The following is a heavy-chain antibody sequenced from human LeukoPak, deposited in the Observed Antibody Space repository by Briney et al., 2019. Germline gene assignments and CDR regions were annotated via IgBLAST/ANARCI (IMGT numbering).Heavy chain of an antibody. J-gene: IGHJ4*02. D-gene: IGHD6-13*01. CDR1: GFTFSSYG. V-gene: IGHV3-30*18. Sequence: GESLRLSCAASGFTFSSYGMHWVRQAPGKGLEWVAVISYDGSNKYYADSVKGRFTISRDNSKNTLYLQMNSLRAEDTAVYYCAKDGRIAAYDYWGQGTLVTVSS. CDR2: ISYDGSNK. CDR3: AKDGRIAAYDY.